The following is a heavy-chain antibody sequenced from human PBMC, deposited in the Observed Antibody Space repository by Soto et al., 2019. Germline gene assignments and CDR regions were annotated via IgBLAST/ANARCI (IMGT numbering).Heavy chain of an antibody. CDR1: GGSISSGGYY. CDR3: AREGKGITMVRGDI. CDR2: IYYSGST. J-gene: IGHJ3*02. V-gene: IGHV4-31*01. D-gene: IGHD3-10*01. Sequence: QVQLQESGPGLVKPSQTLSLTCTVSGGSISSGGYYWSWIRQHPGKGLEWIGYIYYSGSTYYNPSLKAPVTLSVDPSKNQFSLKLCSVTAADTAVYYCAREGKGITMVRGDIWGQGTMVTVSS.